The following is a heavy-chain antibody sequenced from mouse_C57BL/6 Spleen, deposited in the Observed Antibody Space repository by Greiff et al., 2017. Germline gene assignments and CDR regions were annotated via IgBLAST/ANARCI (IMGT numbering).Heavy chain of an antibody. J-gene: IGHJ3*01. D-gene: IGHD1-1*01. Sequence: QVQLQQPGAELVRPGSSVKLSCKASGYTFTSYWMHWVKQRPIQGLEWIGNIDPSDSETHYNQKFKDKATLTVDKSSSTAYMQLSSLTSEDSAVYYCVSSGGSKGFAYWGQGTLVTVSA. CDR2: IDPSDSET. V-gene: IGHV1-52*01. CDR1: GYTFTSYW. CDR3: VSSGGSKGFAY.